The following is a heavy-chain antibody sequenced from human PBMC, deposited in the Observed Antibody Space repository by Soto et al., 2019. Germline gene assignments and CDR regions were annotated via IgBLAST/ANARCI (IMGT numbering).Heavy chain of an antibody. CDR2: IYPGDSDT. J-gene: IGHJ4*02. CDR1: GYSFTTFW. CDR3: ARRHYSSSSGCYYFDY. Sequence: GESLKISCKGSGYSFTTFWIGWVRQMPGKGLEWMGIIYPGDSDTRYSPSFQGKVTISADKSINTAYLQWSSLKASDTAMYYCARRHYSSSSGCYYFDYWGQGTLVTVSS. V-gene: IGHV5-51*01. D-gene: IGHD6-6*01.